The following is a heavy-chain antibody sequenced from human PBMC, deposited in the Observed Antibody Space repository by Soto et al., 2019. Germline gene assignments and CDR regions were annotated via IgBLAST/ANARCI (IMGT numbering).Heavy chain of an antibody. J-gene: IGHJ4*02. CDR1: GFTFSSYG. V-gene: IGHV3-33*01. CDR2: IWYDGSNK. CDR3: ARVGGDSSGYFIPFDY. D-gene: IGHD3-22*01. Sequence: LRLSCAASGFTFSSYGMHWVRQAPGKGLEWVAVIWYDGSNKYYADSVKGRFTISRDNSKNTLYLQMNSLRAEDTAVYYCARVGGDSSGYFIPFDYWGQGTLVTVSS.